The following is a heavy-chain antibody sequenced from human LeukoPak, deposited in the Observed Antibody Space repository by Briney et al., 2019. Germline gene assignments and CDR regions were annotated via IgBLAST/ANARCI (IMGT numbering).Heavy chain of an antibody. J-gene: IGHJ6*02. Sequence: SQTLSLTCTVSGGSISSGSYYWSWIRQPAGKGLEWIGRIYTSGSTNYNPSLKSRVTISVDTSKNQFSLKLSSVTAADTAVYYCARDYSGSYYHYYYGMDVWGQGTTVTVSS. CDR3: ARDYSGSYYHYYYGMDV. D-gene: IGHD1-26*01. CDR2: IYTSGST. CDR1: GGSISSGSYY. V-gene: IGHV4-61*02.